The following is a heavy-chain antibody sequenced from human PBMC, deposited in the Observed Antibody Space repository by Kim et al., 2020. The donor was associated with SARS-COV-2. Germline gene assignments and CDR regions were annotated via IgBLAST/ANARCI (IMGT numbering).Heavy chain of an antibody. Sequence: SETLSLTCAVYGGSFSGYYWSWIRQPPGKGLEWIGEINHSGSTNYNPSLKSRVTISVDTSKNQFSLKLSSVTAADTAAYHYYGSGSYYRSYYYYGMDVWGQGTTVTVSS. CDR2: INHSGST. CDR3: YGSGSYYRSYYYYGMDV. D-gene: IGHD3-10*01. J-gene: IGHJ6*02. V-gene: IGHV4-34*01. CDR1: GGSFSGYY.